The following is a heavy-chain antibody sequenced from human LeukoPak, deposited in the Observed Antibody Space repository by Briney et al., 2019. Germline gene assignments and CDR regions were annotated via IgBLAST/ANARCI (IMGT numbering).Heavy chain of an antibody. D-gene: IGHD3-10*01. J-gene: IGHJ4*02. CDR1: GYTFTGYY. V-gene: IGHV1-2*02. CDR2: INPNSGGT. Sequence: ASVKVSCNASGYTFTGYYMHWVRQAPGQGREWMGWINPNSGGTNYAQKFQGRVTMTRDTSISTAYMELSRLRSDHTAVYYCARAVWFGELFPDYWGQGTLVTVSS. CDR3: ARAVWFGELFPDY.